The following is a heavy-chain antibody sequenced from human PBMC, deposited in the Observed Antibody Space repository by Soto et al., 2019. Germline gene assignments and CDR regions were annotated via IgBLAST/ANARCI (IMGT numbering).Heavy chain of an antibody. V-gene: IGHV3-33*01. CDR3: ARDNGSSSSWYVGVMGAFDI. D-gene: IGHD6-13*01. CDR1: GFTFSSYG. J-gene: IGHJ3*02. Sequence: QVQLVESGGGVVQPGRSLRLSCAASGFTFSSYGMHWVRQAPGKGLEWVAVIWYDGSNKYYADSVKGRFTISRDNYKNTLYLQMNSLRAEDTAVYYCARDNGSSSSWYVGVMGAFDIWGQGTMVTVSS. CDR2: IWYDGSNK.